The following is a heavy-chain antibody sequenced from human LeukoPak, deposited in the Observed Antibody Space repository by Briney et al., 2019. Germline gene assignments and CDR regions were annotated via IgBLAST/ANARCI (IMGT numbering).Heavy chain of an antibody. V-gene: IGHV1-24*01. J-gene: IGHJ6*02. CDR2: FDPEDGET. CDR3: ATVAGARQHSSGYHRPYYYYGMDV. D-gene: IGHD3-22*01. Sequence: GASVKVSCKVSGYTLTELSMHWVRQAPGKGLEWMGGFDPEDGETIYAQKFQGRVTMTEDTSTDTAYMELSSLRSEDTAVYYCATVAGARQHSSGYHRPYYYYGMDVWGQGTTVTVSS. CDR1: GYTLTELS.